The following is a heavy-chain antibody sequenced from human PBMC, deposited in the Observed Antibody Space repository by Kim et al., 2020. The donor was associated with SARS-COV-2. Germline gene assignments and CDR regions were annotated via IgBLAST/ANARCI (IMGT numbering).Heavy chain of an antibody. CDR2: T. D-gene: IGHD2-21*01. CDR3: ARDGQHIPFDY. V-gene: IGHV1-3*01. Sequence: TKYTQKFQDRVTITRDTSASPAYMDLSSLRSEDTAMYYCARDGQHIPFDYWGQGTLVTVSS. J-gene: IGHJ4*02.